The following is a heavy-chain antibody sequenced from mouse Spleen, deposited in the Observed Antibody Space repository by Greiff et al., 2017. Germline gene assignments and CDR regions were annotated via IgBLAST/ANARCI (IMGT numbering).Heavy chain of an antibody. D-gene: IGHD1-1*01. J-gene: IGHJ2*01. CDR2: INPNYGTT. CDR1: GYSSTDYN. V-gene: IGHV1-39*01. Sequence: EVQLQQSGPELVKPGASVKISCKASGYSSTDYNMNWVKQSNGKSLEWIGVINPNYGTTSYNQKFKGKATLTVDQSSSTAYMQLNSLTSEDSAVYYCTRSSSYYYDGSYGGDFDYWGQGTTLTVSS. CDR3: TRSSSYYYDGSYGGDFDY.